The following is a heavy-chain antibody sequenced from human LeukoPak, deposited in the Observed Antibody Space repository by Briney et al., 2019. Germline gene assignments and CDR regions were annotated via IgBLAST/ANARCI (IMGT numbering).Heavy chain of an antibody. D-gene: IGHD3-9*01. V-gene: IGHV4-34*01. CDR1: GGSFSGYY. J-gene: IGHJ4*02. CDR2: INHSGST. CDR3: ASRVLLTSFDY. Sequence: SETLSLTCAVYGGSFSGYYWSWIRQPPGKGLEWIGEINHSGSTNYNPSLKSRVTISVDTSKNQFSLKLSSVTAADTAVYYCASRVLLTSFDYWGQGTLVTVSS.